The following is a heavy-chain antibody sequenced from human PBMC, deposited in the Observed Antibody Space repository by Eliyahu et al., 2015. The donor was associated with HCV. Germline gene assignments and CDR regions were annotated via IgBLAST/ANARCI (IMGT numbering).Heavy chain of an antibody. V-gene: IGHV4-34*01. Sequence: QVQLQQWGAGLLKPSETLSLTCSVYGXSXRGXYWSWIRXPPGGGLXWIGEISSSGRTTYSPSLDSRITISVDRSKNQFSLKLTSVTAADAAIYYCARGVITFGAGIDKLYFDSWGQGTLVTVSS. CDR3: ARGVITFGAGIDKLYFDS. CDR1: GXSXRGXY. CDR2: ISSSGRT. J-gene: IGHJ4*02. D-gene: IGHD3-16*02.